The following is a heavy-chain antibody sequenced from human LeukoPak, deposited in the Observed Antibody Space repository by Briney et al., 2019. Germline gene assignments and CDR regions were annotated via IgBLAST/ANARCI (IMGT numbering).Heavy chain of an antibody. Sequence: GGSLRLSCAASGFIFSDYSMTWVRQAPGKGLEWVSSISSSSSYIYYADSVKGRFTISRDNAKNSLYLQMNSLRAEDTAVYYCIRDKARDPYYYYYGMDVWGQGTTVTVSS. CDR1: GFIFSDYS. CDR3: IRDKARDPYYYYYGMDV. V-gene: IGHV3-21*01. D-gene: IGHD5-24*01. CDR2: ISSSSSYI. J-gene: IGHJ6*02.